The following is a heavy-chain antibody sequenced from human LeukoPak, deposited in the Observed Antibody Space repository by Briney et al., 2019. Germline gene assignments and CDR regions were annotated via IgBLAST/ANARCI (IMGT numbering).Heavy chain of an antibody. CDR3: AHSGTVTTPHDAFDI. V-gene: IGHV2-5*01. CDR2: IYWNDDK. J-gene: IGHJ3*02. Sequence: SGPTLVKPTQTLTLTCTFSGFSLGTSGVGVGWIRQPPGKALEWLALIYWNDDKRYSPSLKSRLTITKDISKNQVVLTMTNMDPVDTATYYCAHSGTVTTPHDAFDIWGQGTMVTVSS. CDR1: GFSLGTSGVG. D-gene: IGHD4-17*01.